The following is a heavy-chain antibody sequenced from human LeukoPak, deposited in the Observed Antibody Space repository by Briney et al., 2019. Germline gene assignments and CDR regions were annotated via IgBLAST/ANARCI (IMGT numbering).Heavy chain of an antibody. Sequence: PSETLSLTCTVSGGSISSYYWSWIRQPPGKGQEWIGYIYYSGSTNYNPSLKSRVTISVDMSKNQFSLKLSSVTAADTAVYYCARLGGSSSWFDYWGQGTLVTVSS. J-gene: IGHJ4*02. V-gene: IGHV4-59*01. CDR1: GGSISSYY. D-gene: IGHD6-13*01. CDR2: IYYSGST. CDR3: ARLGGSSSWFDY.